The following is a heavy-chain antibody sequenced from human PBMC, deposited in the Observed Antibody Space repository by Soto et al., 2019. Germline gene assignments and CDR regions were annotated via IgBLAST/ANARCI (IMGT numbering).Heavy chain of an antibody. CDR2: ISSSGSTI. CDR1: GFTFSIYE. D-gene: IGHD3-22*01. V-gene: IGHV3-48*03. Sequence: GGSLRLSCAASGFTFSIYEMNWVRQSPGKGLEWVSYISSSGSTIYYADSVKGRFNISRDNAKNSLYLQMNSLRDEDTAVYYCARDAGFYYDINKAFDYWGQGNLVTVSS. CDR3: ARDAGFYYDINKAFDY. J-gene: IGHJ4*02.